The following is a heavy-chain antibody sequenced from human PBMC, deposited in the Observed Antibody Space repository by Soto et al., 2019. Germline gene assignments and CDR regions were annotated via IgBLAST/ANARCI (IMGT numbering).Heavy chain of an antibody. Sequence: SETLSLTCTASGGSISSSTYYWGWMRQPPGKGLEWIACFFIGGSTNYNPSLKSRVTISVDTSKNQFSLKLSSVTAADTAVYYCARTLFGWGIWFDPWGQGTLVTVSS. V-gene: IGHV4-39*07. CDR2: FFIGGST. CDR3: ARTLFGWGIWFDP. CDR1: GGSISSSTYY. J-gene: IGHJ5*02. D-gene: IGHD3-10*02.